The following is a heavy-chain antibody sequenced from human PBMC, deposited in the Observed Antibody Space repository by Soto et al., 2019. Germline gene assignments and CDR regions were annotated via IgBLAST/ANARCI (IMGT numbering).Heavy chain of an antibody. D-gene: IGHD6-19*01. V-gene: IGHV3-23*01. CDR3: AKDLVGSGWSRIYQFQH. CDR1: GFTFSSYA. J-gene: IGHJ1*01. CDR2: ISGSGGST. Sequence: GGSLRLSCAASGFTFSSYAMSWVRQAPGKGLEWVSAISGSGGSTHYADSVKGRFTISRDNSKNTLYLQMNSLRAEDTAVYYCAKDLVGSGWSRIYQFQHRAQRTPVTGSS.